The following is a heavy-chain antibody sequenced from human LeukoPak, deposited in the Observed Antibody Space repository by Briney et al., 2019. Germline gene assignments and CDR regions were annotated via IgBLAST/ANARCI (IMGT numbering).Heavy chain of an antibody. Sequence: GGSLRLSCAASGFIFSSYSMNWVRQAPGKGLEWVSSISSDSTYIYYADSVKGRFTISRDNAKNSLYLQMSSLRADDTAAYYCARGDRRSLLPVDYWGQGTLVTVSS. V-gene: IGHV3-21*01. D-gene: IGHD4/OR15-4a*01. CDR2: ISSDSTYI. CDR1: GFIFSSYS. J-gene: IGHJ4*02. CDR3: ARGDRRSLLPVDY.